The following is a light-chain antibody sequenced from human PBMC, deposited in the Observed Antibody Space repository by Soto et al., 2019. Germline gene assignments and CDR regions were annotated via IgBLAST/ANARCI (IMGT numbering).Light chain of an antibody. Sequence: QSALTQPRSVSGSPGESVTISCSGTSSDVGSYNYVSWYQQYPGKTPKVMIYDVSERPSEVPVRFSGSKSGNTASLTNSGLQAEAEAEYFCCSYSGSDTLLFGGGTQLTVL. CDR3: CSYSGSDTLL. J-gene: IGLJ2*01. CDR1: SSDVGSYNY. V-gene: IGLV2-11*01. CDR2: DVS.